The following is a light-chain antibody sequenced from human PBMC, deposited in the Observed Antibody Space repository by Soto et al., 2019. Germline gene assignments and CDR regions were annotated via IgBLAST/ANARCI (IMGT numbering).Light chain of an antibody. CDR3: LQESNYPLT. J-gene: IGKJ4*01. CDR1: QGVRDD. CDR2: SAS. Sequence: IQMTQSPSSLSASVGDRVTITCRASQGVRDDVGWYQQKPGKAPKLLIYSASTLQSGLPSRFSGSGSGTDFTLTIRGLQPEDFATYYCLQESNYPLTFGGGTKVEIK. V-gene: IGKV1-6*01.